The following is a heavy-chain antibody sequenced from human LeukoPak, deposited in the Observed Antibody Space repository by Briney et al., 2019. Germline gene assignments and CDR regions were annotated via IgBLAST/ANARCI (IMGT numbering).Heavy chain of an antibody. CDR1: GGSISSYH. CDR3: ARDVGYCSSTSCPRDAFDT. CDR2: IYYSGST. Sequence: SETLSLTCTVSGGSISSYHWNWIRQPPGKGLEWIGYIYYSGSTNYNPSLKSRVTISVDTSKNQFSLKLSSVTAADTAVYYCARDVGYCSSTSCPRDAFDTWGQGTMVTVSS. J-gene: IGHJ3*02. D-gene: IGHD2-2*01. V-gene: IGHV4-59*12.